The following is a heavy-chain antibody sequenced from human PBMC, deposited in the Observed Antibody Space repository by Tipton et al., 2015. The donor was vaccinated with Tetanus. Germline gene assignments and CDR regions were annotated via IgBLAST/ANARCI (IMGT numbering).Heavy chain of an antibody. CDR2: ISADNGKT. V-gene: IGHV1-18*01. CDR1: GYTLTSHG. CDR3: ATSPLDHFDSETHYYFYFLDV. D-gene: IGHD2/OR15-2a*01. J-gene: IGHJ6*04. Sequence: QVQLVQSGGEIKRPGDSVRVSCEASGYTLTSHGVSWVRQAPGGGLQWLGWISADNGKTDYAAVVQGRVSLTTDTSRGTAYFELRSLTSDDTGIYYCATSPLDHFDSETHYYFYFLDVWGAGTTVTVSS.